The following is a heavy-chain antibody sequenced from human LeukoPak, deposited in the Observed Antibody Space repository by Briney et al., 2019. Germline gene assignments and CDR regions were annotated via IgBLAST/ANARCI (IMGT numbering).Heavy chain of an antibody. CDR1: GFTFSSDA. J-gene: IGHJ2*01. CDR3: AKPPHGSGWYSYYDSSGYYYGWYFDL. V-gene: IGHV3-23*01. Sequence: PGGSLRLSCAASGFTFSSDAMSWVRQAPAKGLEWGSAVSGSGGSTSYADPVKRRFTISRDNSKNTLYLQMNSLRADDTAVYYCAKPPHGSGWYSYYDSSGYYYGWYFDLWGRGTLVTVSS. CDR2: VSGSGGST. D-gene: IGHD3-22*01.